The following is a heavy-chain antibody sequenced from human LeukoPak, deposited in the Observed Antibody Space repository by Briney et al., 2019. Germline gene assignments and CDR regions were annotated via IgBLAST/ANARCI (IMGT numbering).Heavy chain of an antibody. CDR2: IYYSGST. CDR3: AKNRKWLLPDY. J-gene: IGHJ4*02. V-gene: IGHV4-30-4*01. Sequence: SETLSLTCAVYGGSFSGYYWSWIRQPPGKGLEWIGYIYYSGSTYYNPSLKSRVTISVDTSKNQFSLKLSSVTAADTAVYYCAKNRKWLLPDYWGQGTLVTVSS. D-gene: IGHD3-22*01. CDR1: GGSFSGYY.